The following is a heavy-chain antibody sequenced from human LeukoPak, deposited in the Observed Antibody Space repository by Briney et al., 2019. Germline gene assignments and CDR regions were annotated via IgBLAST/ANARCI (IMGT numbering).Heavy chain of an antibody. J-gene: IGHJ5*02. CDR3: ARVGGGIDGYENWFDP. CDR2: IYTSGST. V-gene: IGHV4-4*07. D-gene: IGHD5-12*01. CDR1: GGFISSYY. Sequence: SETLSLTCTVSGGFISSYYWSWIRQPAGKGLEWIGRIYTSGSTNYNPSLKSRVTMSVDTSKNQFSLKLSSVTAADTAVYYCARVGGGIDGYENWFDPWGQGTLVTVSS.